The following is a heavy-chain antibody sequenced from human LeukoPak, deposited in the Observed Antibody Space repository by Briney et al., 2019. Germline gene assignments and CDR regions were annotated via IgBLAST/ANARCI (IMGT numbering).Heavy chain of an antibody. J-gene: IGHJ3*02. D-gene: IGHD6-13*01. CDR2: MSPNSGDT. CDR1: GYTFTSYD. CDR3: ARAYHGSSSWPGPNAFDI. Sequence: ASVKVSCKASGYTFTSYDFNWVRQATGQRPEWMGWMSPNSGDTGYAQKCQDRVTMTRNTSISTAYMELSSLRSDDTAVYYCARAYHGSSSWPGPNAFDIWGQGTMVTVSS. V-gene: IGHV1-8*01.